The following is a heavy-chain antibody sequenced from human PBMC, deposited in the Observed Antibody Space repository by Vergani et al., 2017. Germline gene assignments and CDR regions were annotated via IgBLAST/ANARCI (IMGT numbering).Heavy chain of an antibody. Sequence: EVQLVESGGSSVQSGGSLRLSCVASGFSFNTYWMHWVRQVPGKGLMVVARIDEYGNRATYGDFETGRFTISRDNAKNTVFLQMNNLRAVDAGVYYCVRTEYCTGIACNTRFDSWGQGALVTVSS. V-gene: IGHV3-74*03. CDR2: IDEYGNRA. CDR1: GFSFNTYW. CDR3: VRTEYCTGIACNTRFDS. J-gene: IGHJ5*01. D-gene: IGHD2-8*02.